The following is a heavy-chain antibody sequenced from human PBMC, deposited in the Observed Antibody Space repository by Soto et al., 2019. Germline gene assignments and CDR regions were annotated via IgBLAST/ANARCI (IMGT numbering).Heavy chain of an antibody. D-gene: IGHD4-17*01. Sequence: QVQLVQSGAEVKKPGASVKVSCKASGYTFTSYEINWVRQATGQGFEYLGWMNHKSGNTGYVKKFQGRVTMTRHTPKSTPYMELSSLRSDDTAVYYCARGIKYGDYSRWFDPWGPGTLVTVSS. CDR2: MNHKSGNT. CDR1: GYTFTSYE. V-gene: IGHV1-8*01. CDR3: ARGIKYGDYSRWFDP. J-gene: IGHJ5*02.